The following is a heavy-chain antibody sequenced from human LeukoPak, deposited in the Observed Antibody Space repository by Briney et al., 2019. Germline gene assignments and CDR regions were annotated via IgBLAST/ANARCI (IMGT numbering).Heavy chain of an antibody. CDR3: AKQYSSASPFDP. V-gene: IGHV4-59*08. CDR1: GGSISSYY. D-gene: IGHD6-19*01. J-gene: IGHJ5*02. Sequence: SGTLSLTCTVSGGSISSYYWSWNRQPPGKGLEWIGYIYDSGSTNYNPSLKSRVTMSVDTSKNQFSLRLSSVTASDTAVYYCAKQYSSASPFDPWGQGNLVTVSS. CDR2: IYDSGST.